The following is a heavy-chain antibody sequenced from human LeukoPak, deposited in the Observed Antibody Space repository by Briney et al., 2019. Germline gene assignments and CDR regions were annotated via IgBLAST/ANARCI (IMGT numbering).Heavy chain of an antibody. D-gene: IGHD2-2*01. Sequence: GAPLRLSCGPSGFTFSSYAMKRVREAPGKGLEWVSAISGSGGSTYYADSVKGRFTISRDNSKNTLYLQMNSLRAEDTAVYYCAKGSKYQLLLQEYYYYYGMDVWGQGTTVTVSS. CDR1: GFTFSSYA. CDR2: ISGSGGST. CDR3: AKGSKYQLLLQEYYYYYGMDV. V-gene: IGHV3-23*01. J-gene: IGHJ6*02.